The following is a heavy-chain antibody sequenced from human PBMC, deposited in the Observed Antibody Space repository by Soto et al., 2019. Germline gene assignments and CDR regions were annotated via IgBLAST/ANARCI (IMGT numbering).Heavy chain of an antibody. D-gene: IGHD6-6*01. J-gene: IGHJ6*02. Sequence: GSLRLSCAASGFTFSSYAMSWVRQAPGKGLEWVSAISGSGGSTYYADSVKGRFTISRDNSKNTLYLQMNSLRAEDTAVYYCAKDNIEAFLETLGVGYGMDVWCQGITVTVS. V-gene: IGHV3-23*01. CDR1: GFTFSSYA. CDR3: AKDNIEAFLETLGVGYGMDV. CDR2: ISGSGGST.